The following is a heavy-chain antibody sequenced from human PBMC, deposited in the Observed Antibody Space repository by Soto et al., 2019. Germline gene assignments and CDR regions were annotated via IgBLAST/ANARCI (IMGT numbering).Heavy chain of an antibody. D-gene: IGHD4-17*01. CDR3: AKDITNGYGDYQFDF. V-gene: IGHV3-9*01. CDR2: ISWNSGTT. Sequence: ELQLVESGGGLVQPGRSLRLSCAASGFTFDDYAMHWVRQVPGKGLEWVSAISWNSGTTGYADSVKGRFTISRDNAKNSLHLQMNSVRPEDTAFYYCAKDITNGYGDYQFDFWGQGTLVTVSS. J-gene: IGHJ4*02. CDR1: GFTFDDYA.